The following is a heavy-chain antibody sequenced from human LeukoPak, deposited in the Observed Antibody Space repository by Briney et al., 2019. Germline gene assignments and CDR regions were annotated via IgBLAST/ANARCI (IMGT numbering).Heavy chain of an antibody. CDR2: IYYSGST. CDR3: ARVSYGSGSYY. D-gene: IGHD3-10*01. CDR1: GGSISSYY. Sequence: SETLSLTCTVSGGSISSYYWSWIRQPPGKGLELIGYIYYSGSTNYNPSLKSRVPLSVDTSKNQFPLQLSSVPAADTAVYYCARVSYGSGSYYWGQGTLVTVSS. J-gene: IGHJ4*02. V-gene: IGHV4-59*01.